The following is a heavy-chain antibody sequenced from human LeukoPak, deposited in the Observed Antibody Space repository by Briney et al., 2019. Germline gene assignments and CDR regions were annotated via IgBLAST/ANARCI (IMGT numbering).Heavy chain of an antibody. Sequence: SETLSLTCTVSGGSISGYYWSWIRQPAGKGLEWIGRIYTSGSTNYNPALKSRVTISVDKSKNQFSLKLSSVTAADTAVYYCARDLITIFGVVTRYWYFDLWGRGTLVTVSS. CDR2: IYTSGST. V-gene: IGHV4-4*07. J-gene: IGHJ2*01. CDR3: ARDLITIFGVVTRYWYFDL. CDR1: GGSISGYY. D-gene: IGHD3-3*01.